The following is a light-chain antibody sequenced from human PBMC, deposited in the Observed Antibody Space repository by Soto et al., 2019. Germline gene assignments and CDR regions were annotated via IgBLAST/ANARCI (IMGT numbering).Light chain of an antibody. CDR1: SSNIGSNY. V-gene: IGLV1-47*02. J-gene: IGLJ2*01. CDR3: AAWDDSLSGYVV. Sequence: QAVLTQPPSASGTPGQRVTISCSGSSSNIGSNYVYWYQQLPGTAPKHLIYSNNQRPSGVPDRFSGSKSGTSASLAISGLRSEDEDDYYCAAWDDSLSGYVVFGGGTKVTVL. CDR2: SNN.